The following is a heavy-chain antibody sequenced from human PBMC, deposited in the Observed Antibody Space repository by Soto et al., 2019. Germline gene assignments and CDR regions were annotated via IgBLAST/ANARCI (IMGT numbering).Heavy chain of an antibody. V-gene: IGHV4-31*03. CDR2: IYYSGST. D-gene: IGHD5-12*01. CDR1: GGSISSGGYY. J-gene: IGHJ5*02. CDR3: ARAYSGYDLFQEAWFDP. Sequence: QVQLQESGPGLVKPSQTLSLTCTVSGGSISSGGYYWSWIRQHPGKGLEWIGYIYYSGSTYYNPSLKSRVTISVDTSKNQFSLKLSSVTAADTAVYYCARAYSGYDLFQEAWFDPWGQGTLVTVSS.